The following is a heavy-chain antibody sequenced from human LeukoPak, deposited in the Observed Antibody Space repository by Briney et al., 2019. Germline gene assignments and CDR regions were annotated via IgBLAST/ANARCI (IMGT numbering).Heavy chain of an antibody. CDR2: IYPANSNT. Sequence: GESLKIPCQGSGDSLTTYWIGRVRQTPGKGPEWMGIIYPANSNTLYSPSFQGRVTTPAEKSISTVYLQWNSPQASDTAFFYCAHRKYYGTWFDPWGPGTLVTVSS. J-gene: IGHJ5*02. CDR1: GDSLTTYW. D-gene: IGHD3-16*01. V-gene: IGHV5-51*01. CDR3: AHRKYYGTWFDP.